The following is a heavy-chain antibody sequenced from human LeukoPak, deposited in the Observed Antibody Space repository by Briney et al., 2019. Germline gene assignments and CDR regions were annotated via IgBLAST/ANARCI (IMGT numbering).Heavy chain of an antibody. Sequence: ASVNVSCKASGYTFTSYYMHWVRQAPGQGLEWMGIINPSGGSTSYAQKFQGRVTMTRDTSTSTVYMELSSLRSEDTAVYYCARERSAVTFDYWGQGTLVTVSS. CDR1: GYTFTSYY. D-gene: IGHD4-17*01. CDR2: INPSGGST. J-gene: IGHJ4*02. V-gene: IGHV1-46*01. CDR3: ARERSAVTFDY.